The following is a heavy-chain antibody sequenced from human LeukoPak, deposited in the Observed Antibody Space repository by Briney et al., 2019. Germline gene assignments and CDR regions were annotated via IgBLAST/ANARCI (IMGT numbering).Heavy chain of an antibody. J-gene: IGHJ4*02. CDR1: GFTFSSYA. CDR3: ARAYSSSWYDY. V-gene: IGHV3-23*01. Sequence: GGSLRLSCAASGFTFSSYAMSWVRQAPGKGLEWVSAISGSGGSTYYADSVKGRFTISRDNSKNALYLQMNSLRAEDTAVYYCARAYSSSWYDYWGQGTLVTVSS. CDR2: ISGSGGST. D-gene: IGHD6-13*01.